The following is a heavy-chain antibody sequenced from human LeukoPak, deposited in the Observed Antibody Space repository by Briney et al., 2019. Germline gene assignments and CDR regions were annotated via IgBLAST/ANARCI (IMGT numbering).Heavy chain of an antibody. CDR1: GYTFTSYY. D-gene: IGHD2-15*01. CDR3: ARGPLEYCSGGTCYSGRNWFDP. V-gene: IGHV1-46*01. CDR2: INPSGGST. Sequence: ASVKVSCTASGYTFTSYYMHWVRQAPGQGLEWMGIINPSGGSTSYAQKFQGRVTMTRDMSTSTVYMELSSLRSEDTAVYYCARGPLEYCSGGTCYSGRNWFDPWGQGTLVTVSS. J-gene: IGHJ5*02.